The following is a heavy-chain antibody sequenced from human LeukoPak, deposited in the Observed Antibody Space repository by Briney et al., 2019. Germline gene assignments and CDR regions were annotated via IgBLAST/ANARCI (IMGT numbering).Heavy chain of an antibody. J-gene: IGHJ4*02. V-gene: IGHV1-69*05. CDR2: IIPIFGTA. CDR3: ARTALRGNYDSSGYYYGNIDY. D-gene: IGHD3-22*01. CDR1: GGTFSSYA. Sequence: ASVKVSCKASGGTFSSYAISWVLQAPGQGLEWMGGIIPIFGTANYAQKFQGRVTITTDESKSTAYMELSSLRSEDTAVYYCARTALRGNYDSSGYYYGNIDYWGQGTLVTVSS.